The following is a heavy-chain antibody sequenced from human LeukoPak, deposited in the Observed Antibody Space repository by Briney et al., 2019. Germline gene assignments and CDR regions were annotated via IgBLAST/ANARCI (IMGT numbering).Heavy chain of an antibody. V-gene: IGHV3-11*01. J-gene: IGHJ5*02. CDR3: ARAPDPGVYSTA. Sequence: PGGSLRLSCAAPGFSLSDYYMSWIRQAPGKGLEWVSYISSSGSTIYYLDSVKGRFTISRDNAKNSLYLQMNSLRAEDTAVYYCARAPDPGVYSTAWGQGTLVTVSS. CDR2: ISSSGSTI. D-gene: IGHD6-13*01. CDR1: GFSLSDYY.